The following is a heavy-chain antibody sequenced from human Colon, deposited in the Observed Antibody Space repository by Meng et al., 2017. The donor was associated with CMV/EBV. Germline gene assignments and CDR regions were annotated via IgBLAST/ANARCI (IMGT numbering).Heavy chain of an antibody. CDR1: GFSFNNYA. V-gene: IGHV3-30*04. Sequence: GGSLRLSCAASGFSFNNYAMHWVRQAPGKGLEWVAFISYDGFNKNYADSVNGRFTVSRDNSRNTLDLQMSGLRVEDTAVYYCARGGVVVAIKGPDYWGQGTLVTVSS. CDR2: ISYDGFNK. D-gene: IGHD2-21*01. J-gene: IGHJ4*02. CDR3: ARGGVVVAIKGPDY.